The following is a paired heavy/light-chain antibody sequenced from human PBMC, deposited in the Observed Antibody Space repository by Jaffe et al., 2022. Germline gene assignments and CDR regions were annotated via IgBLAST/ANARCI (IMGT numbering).Light chain of an antibody. J-gene: IGLJ2*01. CDR2: EVS. CDR3: SSYAGSNNLI. V-gene: IGLV2-8*01. CDR1: SSDVGDYNY. Sequence: QSALTQPPSASGSPGQSVTISCTGTSSDVGDYNYVSWYQQHPGKVPKLMIYEVSKRPSGVPDRFSGSKSGNTASLTVSGLQAEDEADYYCSSYAGSNNLIFGGGTKLTVL.
Heavy chain of an antibody. CDR1: GYSISSGYY. D-gene: IGHD3-10*01. Sequence: QVQLQESGPGLVKPSETLSLTCAVSGYSISSGYYWGWIRQPPGKGLELIGSIDHSGTSYYNPSLKSRVTISLDTSKNQFSLKLSSLTAADTAVYYCARHHSSGRLAFDIWGQGTMVTVSS. CDR3: ARHHSSGRLAFDI. J-gene: IGHJ3*02. V-gene: IGHV4-38-2*01. CDR2: IDHSGTS.